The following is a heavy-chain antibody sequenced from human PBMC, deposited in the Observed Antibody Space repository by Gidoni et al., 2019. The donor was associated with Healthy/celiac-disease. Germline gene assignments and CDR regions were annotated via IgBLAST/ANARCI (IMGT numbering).Heavy chain of an antibody. CDR1: GFTFGDYA. D-gene: IGHD2-15*01. J-gene: IGHJ3*02. CDR2: IRSKAYGGTT. V-gene: IGHV3-49*04. Sequence: EVQLVESGGGLVQPGRSLRLSCTASGFTFGDYAMSWVRQAPGKGLEWVGFIRSKAYGGTTEYAASVKGRFTISRDDSKSIAYLQMNSLKTEDTAVYYCTRAGGWLLDAFDIWGQGTMVTVSS. CDR3: TRAGGWLLDAFDI.